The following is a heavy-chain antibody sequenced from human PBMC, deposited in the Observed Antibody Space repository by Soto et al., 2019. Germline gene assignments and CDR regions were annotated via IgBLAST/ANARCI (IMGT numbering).Heavy chain of an antibody. D-gene: IGHD1-26*01. J-gene: IGHJ4*02. CDR3: ARHTTELSISDH. CDR2: IYYSGST. Sequence: SETLSLTCTVSGCSISSSSYYWGWIRQPTGKGLEWIGRIYYSGSTYYNPSLKSRVTISVDTSKNQFSLKLSSVTAADTAVYYCARHTTELSISDHWGKGTLVTVSS. CDR1: GCSISSSSYY. V-gene: IGHV4-39*01.